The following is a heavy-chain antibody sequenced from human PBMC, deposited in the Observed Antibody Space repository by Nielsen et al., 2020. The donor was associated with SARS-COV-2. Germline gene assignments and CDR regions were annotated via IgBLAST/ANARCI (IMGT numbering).Heavy chain of an antibody. CDR3: ASTSTITDAFDI. CDR1: GGSISSYY. CDR2: IYYSGST. Sequence: SETLSLTCTVSGGSISSYYWSWIRQPPGKGLEWIGYIYYSGSTNYNPSLKSRVTISVDTSKNQFSLKLSSVTAADTAVYYCASTSTITDAFDIWGQGTMVTVSS. V-gene: IGHV4-59*01. D-gene: IGHD4/OR15-4a*01. J-gene: IGHJ3*02.